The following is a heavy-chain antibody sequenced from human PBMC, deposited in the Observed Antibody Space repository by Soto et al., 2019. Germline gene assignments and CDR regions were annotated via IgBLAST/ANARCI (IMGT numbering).Heavy chain of an antibody. J-gene: IGHJ5*02. Sequence: EVQLVESGGGLVQPGGSLRLSCAASGFTFRRYWMHWVRQAPGKGPVWVSRINRDGSTTTYADSVRGRFTISRDNAKNTLYLQMNNLRAEDTAVYYCAKPEYYWNDQGWDPAFDPWGQGTLVTVSS. CDR1: GFTFRRYW. CDR3: AKPEYYWNDQGWDPAFDP. CDR2: INRDGSTT. D-gene: IGHD1-1*01. V-gene: IGHV3-74*01.